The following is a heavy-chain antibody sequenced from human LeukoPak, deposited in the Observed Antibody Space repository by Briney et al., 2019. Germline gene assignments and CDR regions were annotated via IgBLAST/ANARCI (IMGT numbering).Heavy chain of an antibody. CDR2: ISYDGSNK. CDR3: ARDGRAAAGTGFDY. D-gene: IGHD6-13*01. J-gene: IGHJ4*02. V-gene: IGHV3-30*03. CDR1: GFTFSSYG. Sequence: GRSLRLSCAASGFTFSSYGMHWVRQAPGKGLEWVAVISYDGSNKYYADSVKGRFTISRDNSKNTLYLQMNSLRAEDTAVYYCARDGRAAAGTGFDYWGQGTLVTVSS.